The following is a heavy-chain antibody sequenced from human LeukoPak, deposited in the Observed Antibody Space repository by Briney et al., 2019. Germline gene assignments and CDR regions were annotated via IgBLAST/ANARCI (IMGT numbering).Heavy chain of an antibody. J-gene: IGHJ4*02. CDR1: GFTFSSYA. D-gene: IGHD3-22*01. CDR3: ARVREIVMVIMGIDY. V-gene: IGHV3-30*04. Sequence: GGSLRVSCAASGFTFSSYAMHWVRQAPGKGLAWVAVISYDGSNKYYADSVKGRFTISRDNSKNTLYLQMNSLRAEDTAVYYCARVREIVMVIMGIDYWGQGTLVTVSS. CDR2: ISYDGSNK.